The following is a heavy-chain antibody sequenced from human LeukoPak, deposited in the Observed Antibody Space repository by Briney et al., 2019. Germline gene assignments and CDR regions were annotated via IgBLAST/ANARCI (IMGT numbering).Heavy chain of an antibody. D-gene: IGHD1-7*01. CDR3: ARAEGDSWNYGNWFDP. CDR2: VYYSGST. J-gene: IGHJ5*02. Sequence: SETLSLTCTVSGGSISSGSHYWSWIRQSAGKGLEWIGYVYYSGSTNYNPSLKSRVTISVDTSKNQFSLKLSSVTAADTAVYYCARAEGDSWNYGNWFDPWGQGTLVTVSS. CDR1: GGSISSGSHY. V-gene: IGHV4-61*10.